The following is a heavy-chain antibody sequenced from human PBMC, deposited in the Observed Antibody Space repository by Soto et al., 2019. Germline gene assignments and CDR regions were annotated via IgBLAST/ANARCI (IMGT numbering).Heavy chain of an antibody. Sequence: ASVKVSCKVSGYTLTELSMHWVRQAPGKGLEWMGGFDPEDGETIYAQKFQGRVTMTEDTSTDTAYMELSSLRSEDTAVYYCATPAIYCSGGSCSSWGNWFDSWRQGTLVTVS. D-gene: IGHD2-15*01. CDR2: FDPEDGET. CDR1: GYTLTELS. J-gene: IGHJ5*01. V-gene: IGHV1-24*01. CDR3: ATPAIYCSGGSCSSWGNWFDS.